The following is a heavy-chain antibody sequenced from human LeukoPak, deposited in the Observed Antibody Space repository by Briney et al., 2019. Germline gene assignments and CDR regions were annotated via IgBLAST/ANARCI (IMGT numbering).Heavy chain of an antibody. Sequence: PGGSLRLSCAASGFTFSSYSMNWVRQAPGKGLEWVSSISSSSSYIYYADSVKGRFTISRDNSKNTLYLQMNSLRAEDTAVYYCAKVQVVVIPYYFDYWGQGTLVTVSS. V-gene: IGHV3-21*04. CDR3: AKVQVVVIPYYFDY. J-gene: IGHJ4*02. CDR2: ISSSSSYI. CDR1: GFTFSSYS. D-gene: IGHD3-22*01.